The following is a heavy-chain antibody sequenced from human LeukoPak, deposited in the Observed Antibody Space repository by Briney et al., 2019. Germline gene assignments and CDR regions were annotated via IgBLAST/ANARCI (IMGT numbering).Heavy chain of an antibody. CDR3: ARGRYYDSSGYYYYYYMDV. CDR1: GGSISSYY. D-gene: IGHD3-22*01. Sequence: SETLSLTCTVSGGSISSYYWSWIRQPAGKGLEWIGRIYTSGSTNYNPSLKSRVTMSVDTSKNQFSLMLSSVTAADTAVYYCARGRYYDSSGYYYYYYMDVWGKGTTVTISS. J-gene: IGHJ6*03. CDR2: IYTSGST. V-gene: IGHV4-4*07.